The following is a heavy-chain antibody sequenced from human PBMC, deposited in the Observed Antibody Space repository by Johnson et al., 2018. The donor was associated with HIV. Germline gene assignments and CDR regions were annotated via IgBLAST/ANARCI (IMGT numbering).Heavy chain of an antibody. CDR2: ISYDGSNK. D-gene: IGHD2-15*01. Sequence: QVQLVESGGGVVQPGRSLRLSCAASGFTFSSYAMHWVRQAPGKGLEWVAVISYDGSNKYYADSVKGRFTISRDNSKHTLYLQMNSLRAEDTAVYYCAKALVVVAATYAFDIWGQGTMVTVSS. J-gene: IGHJ3*02. CDR1: GFTFSSYA. V-gene: IGHV3-30-3*01. CDR3: AKALVVVAATYAFDI.